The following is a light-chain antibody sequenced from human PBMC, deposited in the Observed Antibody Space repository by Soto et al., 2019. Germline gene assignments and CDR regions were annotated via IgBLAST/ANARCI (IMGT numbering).Light chain of an antibody. Sequence: EIVLTQSPGTLSLSAGERATLSCRASQSVSRSHLAWFQQKPGQAPRLLIYGASNRATGIPDRVSGSGSGTDFTLTISSLQSEDFAVYYCQQYNNWPLTFGGGTKVDIK. J-gene: IGKJ4*01. CDR1: QSVSRSH. CDR3: QQYNNWPLT. V-gene: IGKV3D-15*01. CDR2: GAS.